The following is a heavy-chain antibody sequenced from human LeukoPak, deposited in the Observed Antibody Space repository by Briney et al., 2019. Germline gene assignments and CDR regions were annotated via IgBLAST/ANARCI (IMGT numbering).Heavy chain of an antibody. CDR2: IYHSGST. Sequence: SGTLSLTCAVSGYSISSGYYWGWIRQPPGKGLEWIGSIYHSGSTYYNPSLKSRVTISVDTSKNQFSLKLSSVTAADTAVYYCARGIRGAGSNYVFYFDYWGQGTLVTVSS. CDR1: GYSISSGYY. CDR3: ARGIRGAGSNYVFYFDY. J-gene: IGHJ4*02. D-gene: IGHD4-11*01. V-gene: IGHV4-38-2*01.